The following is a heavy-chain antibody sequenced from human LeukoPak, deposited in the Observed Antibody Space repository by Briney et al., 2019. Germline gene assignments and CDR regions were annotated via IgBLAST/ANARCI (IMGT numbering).Heavy chain of an antibody. V-gene: IGHV3-11*01. CDR2: ISSSGSTI. CDR1: GFTFSDYY. Sequence: PGGSLRLSCAASGFTFSDYYMSWIRQAPGKGLEWVSYISSSGSTIYYADSVKGRFTISRDNANNSLYLQMNSLRAEDTAVYYCARDFSGHDPVEYCSGGSCDWGQGTLVTVSS. J-gene: IGHJ4*02. CDR3: ARDFSGHDPVEYCSGGSCD. D-gene: IGHD2-15*01.